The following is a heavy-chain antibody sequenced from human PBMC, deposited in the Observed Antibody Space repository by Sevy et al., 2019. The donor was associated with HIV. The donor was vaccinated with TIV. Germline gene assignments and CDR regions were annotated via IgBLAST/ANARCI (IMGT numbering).Heavy chain of an antibody. CDR3: ARTTTDYYYYYGMDV. CDR2: IYYSGST. CDR1: GGSISSYY. D-gene: IGHD1-1*01. Sequence: SETLSLTCTVSGGSISSYYWSWIRQPPGKGLEWIGYIYYSGSTNYNPSLKSRVTMSVDTSKNQFSLKLSSVTAADTAVYYCARTTTDYYYYYGMDVWGQGTTVTVSS. J-gene: IGHJ6*02. V-gene: IGHV4-59*13.